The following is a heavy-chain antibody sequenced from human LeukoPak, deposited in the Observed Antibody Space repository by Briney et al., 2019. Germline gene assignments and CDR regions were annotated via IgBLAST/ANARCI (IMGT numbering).Heavy chain of an antibody. J-gene: IGHJ4*02. Sequence: GGSLRLSCAASGFTFSNYWMSWVRQAPGKGLVRVSRINSDGSSRHYADSVKGRFTISRDNAKNTLHLQMTSLRAEDTAVYYCAREGSSFDYWGQGNLVTVSP. V-gene: IGHV3-74*01. CDR2: INSDGSSR. CDR3: AREGSSFDY. CDR1: GFTFSNYW. D-gene: IGHD6-19*01.